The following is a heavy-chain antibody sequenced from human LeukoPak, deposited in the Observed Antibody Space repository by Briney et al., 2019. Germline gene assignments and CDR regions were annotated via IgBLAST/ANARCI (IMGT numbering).Heavy chain of an antibody. CDR3: ARGLLGSGRFDP. CDR1: DGSISSYF. Sequence: PSETLSLTCTVSDGSISSYFWTWIRQPPGKGLEWIGYIYYSGSTKLNPSLKSRVTISVDTSKNQFSLKLNSVTAADTALYYCARGLLGSGRFDPWGQETLVTVSS. J-gene: IGHJ5*02. CDR2: IYYSGST. D-gene: IGHD6-19*01. V-gene: IGHV4-59*01.